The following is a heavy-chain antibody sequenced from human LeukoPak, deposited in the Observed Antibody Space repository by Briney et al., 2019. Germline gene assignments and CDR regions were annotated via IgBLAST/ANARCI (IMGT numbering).Heavy chain of an antibody. V-gene: IGHV3-74*01. CDR3: ARGGGGSGYRYYFDY. D-gene: IGHD3-22*01. CDR2: INSDGSST. J-gene: IGHJ4*02. CDR1: GFTFSSYW. Sequence: PGGSLRLSCAASGFTFSSYWMHWVRQAPGKGLVWVSRINSDGSSTSYADSVKGRFTISRDNAKNTLYLQMNSLRAEDTAVYYCARGGGGSGYRYYFDYWGQGTLVTVSS.